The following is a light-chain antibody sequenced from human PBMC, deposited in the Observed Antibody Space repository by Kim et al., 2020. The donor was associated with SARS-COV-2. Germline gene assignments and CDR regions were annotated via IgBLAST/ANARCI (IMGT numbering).Light chain of an antibody. Sequence: IQLTQSPSSLSASIGDRVTITCRASQGISSALAWYQKKPGKAPKLLIYDASNLEIEVPSRFSGGGSGTDFTLTISSLQPEDFATYFCQQFKSYPLTFGGGTKVDIK. J-gene: IGKJ4*01. CDR3: QQFKSYPLT. CDR2: DAS. CDR1: QGISSA. V-gene: IGKV1-13*02.